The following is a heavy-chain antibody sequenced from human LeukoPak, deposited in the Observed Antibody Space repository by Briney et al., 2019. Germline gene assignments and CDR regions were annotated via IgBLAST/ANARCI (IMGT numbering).Heavy chain of an antibody. V-gene: IGHV3-30*04. CDR1: GLTFSSCA. CDR3: ARSPAGQQPDNWFDP. D-gene: IGHD6-13*01. Sequence: GRSLRLSCAASGLTFSSCAMHWVRQAPGKGLEWVAVISYDGSNKYCADSVKGRFTISRDNSKNTLYLQMNSLRAEDTAVYYCARSPAGQQPDNWFDPWGQGTLVTVSS. J-gene: IGHJ5*02. CDR2: ISYDGSNK.